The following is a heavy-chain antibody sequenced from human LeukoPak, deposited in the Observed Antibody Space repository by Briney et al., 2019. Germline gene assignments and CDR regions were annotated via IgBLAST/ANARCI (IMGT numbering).Heavy chain of an antibody. J-gene: IGHJ4*02. Sequence: GGSLRLSCAASGFSVSSNYMSWVRQAPGKGLEWVSVIYSGGSTYYSDSVKGRFTISRDNSKNTLYLQINSMRAEDTAVYYCARVSDYDSSGCYDYWGQGTLVTVSS. V-gene: IGHV3-66*01. D-gene: IGHD3-22*01. CDR1: GFSVSSNY. CDR3: ARVSDYDSSGCYDY. CDR2: IYSGGST.